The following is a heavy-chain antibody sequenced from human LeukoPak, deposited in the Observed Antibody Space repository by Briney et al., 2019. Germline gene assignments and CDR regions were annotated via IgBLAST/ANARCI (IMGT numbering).Heavy chain of an antibody. V-gene: IGHV4-59*01. J-gene: IGHJ4*02. Sequence: SETLSLTCTLCGRFISSYYWRWIRRPPGRALEWIGYSYGSGNNNYNPTLKSRVTISVDTSKNQFSMKLSSVTAADTAVYYCATRSRGVAATFDSWGQGALVTVSS. D-gene: IGHD2-15*01. CDR1: GRFISSYY. CDR2: SYGSGNN. CDR3: ATRSRGVAATFDS.